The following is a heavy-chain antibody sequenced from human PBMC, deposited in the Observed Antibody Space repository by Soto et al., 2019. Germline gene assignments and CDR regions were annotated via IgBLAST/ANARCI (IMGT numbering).Heavy chain of an antibody. Sequence: QVQLVQSGAEVKKPGSSVKVSCKASGGTFSSYGVSWVRQAPGHGLEWMGGIIPFFGTTNYAQKFQGRLTITADESTSTAYMELNRLIPADTAVYFCARAAHTRYDWNDLGNWFDPWGQGTLVTVSS. CDR1: GGTFSSYG. J-gene: IGHJ5*02. CDR3: ARAAHTRYDWNDLGNWFDP. D-gene: IGHD1-1*01. CDR2: IIPFFGTT. V-gene: IGHV1-69*01.